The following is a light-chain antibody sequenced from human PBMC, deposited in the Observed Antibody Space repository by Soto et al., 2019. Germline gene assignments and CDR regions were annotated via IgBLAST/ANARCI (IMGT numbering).Light chain of an antibody. CDR2: AAS. CDR3: QQSYGTPRP. Sequence: DIQMTQSPSSLSASVGDRVTITCRASQSISSYLNWYQQKPGKAPKLLIYAASSLQSGVPSRFSGSGSGTDLTLTISSLQPEDFATYYCQQSYGTPRPFGQGTKVDIK. V-gene: IGKV1-39*01. J-gene: IGKJ1*01. CDR1: QSISSY.